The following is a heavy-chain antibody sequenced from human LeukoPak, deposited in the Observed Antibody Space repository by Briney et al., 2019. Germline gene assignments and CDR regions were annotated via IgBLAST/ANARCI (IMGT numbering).Heavy chain of an antibody. J-gene: IGHJ4*02. CDR1: GGSISSSSYY. V-gene: IGHV4-39*01. CDR3: ARLAEYSSLGGDY. CDR2: IYYSGST. D-gene: IGHD6-6*01. Sequence: PSETLSLTCTVSGGSISSSSYYWGWIRQPPGKGLEWIGSIYYSGSTYYNPSLKSRVTISVDTSKNQFSLKLSSVTAADTAVYYCARLAEYSSLGGDYWGQGTLVTVSS.